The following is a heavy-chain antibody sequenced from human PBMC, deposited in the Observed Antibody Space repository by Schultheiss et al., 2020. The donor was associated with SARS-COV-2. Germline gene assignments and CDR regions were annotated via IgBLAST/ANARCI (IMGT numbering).Heavy chain of an antibody. V-gene: IGHV3-72*01. CDR3: AREEGGGEVAGAFDI. CDR2: TRNKANSYTT. J-gene: IGHJ3*02. CDR1: GFTFSDHY. D-gene: IGHD6-19*01. Sequence: GESLKISCAASGFTFSDHYMDWVRQAPGKGLEWVGRTRNKANSYTTEYAASVKGRFTISRDDSKNSLYLQMNSLKTEDTAVYYCAREEGGGEVAGAFDIWGQGTMVTVSS.